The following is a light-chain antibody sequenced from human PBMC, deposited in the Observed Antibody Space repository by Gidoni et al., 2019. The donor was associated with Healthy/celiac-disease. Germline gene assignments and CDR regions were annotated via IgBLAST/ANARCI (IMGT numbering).Light chain of an antibody. CDR3: QQYNNWSIT. J-gene: IGKJ5*01. CDR2: VAS. Sequence: EIVMTQSPATLSVSPGERATLSCRASQSVSSNLAWYQQKPGQAPRLLIYVASTRATGIPARFSGSGSGTEFTLTISSLQSEDFAVYYFQQYNNWSITFGQGTRLEIK. CDR1: QSVSSN. V-gene: IGKV3-15*01.